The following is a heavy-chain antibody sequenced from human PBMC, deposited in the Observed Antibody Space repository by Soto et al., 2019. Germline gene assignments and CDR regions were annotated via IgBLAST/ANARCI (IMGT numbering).Heavy chain of an antibody. CDR1: GFTFSSYA. J-gene: IGHJ6*02. V-gene: IGHV3-64D*08. Sequence: GESLKISCSASGFTFSSYAMHWVRQAPGKGLEYVSAISSNGGSTYYADSVKGRFTISRDNSKNTLYLQMSSLRAEGTAVYYCVKVGRSIAVADIKNRPTRGYYGMDVWGQGTTVTVSS. CDR3: VKVGRSIAVADIKNRPTRGYYGMDV. D-gene: IGHD6-19*01. CDR2: ISSNGGST.